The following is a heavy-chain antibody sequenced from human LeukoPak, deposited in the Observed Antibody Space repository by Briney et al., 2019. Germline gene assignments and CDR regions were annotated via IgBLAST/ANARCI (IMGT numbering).Heavy chain of an antibody. CDR2: ISSSGSTI. CDR1: GFTFSDYY. Sequence: GGSLRLSCAASGFTFSDYYMSWIRQAPGKGLEWVSYISSSGSTIYYADSVKGRFTISRDNSKNTLYLQMNSLRAEDTAIYYCAKDDIVMVVAASDYWGQGTLVTVSS. J-gene: IGHJ4*02. CDR3: AKDDIVMVVAASDY. V-gene: IGHV3-11*01. D-gene: IGHD2-15*01.